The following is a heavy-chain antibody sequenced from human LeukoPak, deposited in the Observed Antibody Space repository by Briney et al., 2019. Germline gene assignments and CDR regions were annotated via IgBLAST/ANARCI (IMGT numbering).Heavy chain of an antibody. V-gene: IGHV3-30*18. CDR1: GFTFSSYG. Sequence: PGRSLRLSCAASGFTFSSYGMHWVRQAPGKGLEWVAVISYDGSNKYYADSVKGRFTISRDNSKNTLYLQMNSLRAEDTAVYYCAKDKSGGGYYYYGMDVWGQGTTVTVSS. CDR3: AKDKSGGGYYYYGMDV. D-gene: IGHD3-10*01. CDR2: ISYDGSNK. J-gene: IGHJ6*02.